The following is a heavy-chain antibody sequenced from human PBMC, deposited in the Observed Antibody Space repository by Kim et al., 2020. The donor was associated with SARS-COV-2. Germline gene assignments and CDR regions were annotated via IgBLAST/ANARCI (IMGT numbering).Heavy chain of an antibody. Sequence: GSTNYNPSLKSRVTISVDTSKNQFSLKLSSVTAADTAVYYCARGFGQLDYWGQGTLVTVSS. CDR2: GST. V-gene: IGHV4-34*01. CDR3: ARGFGQLDY. J-gene: IGHJ4*02. D-gene: IGHD6-6*01.